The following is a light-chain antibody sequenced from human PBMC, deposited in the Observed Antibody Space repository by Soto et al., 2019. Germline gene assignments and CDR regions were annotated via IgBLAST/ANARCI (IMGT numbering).Light chain of an antibody. Sequence: QSVLTQPPSASGTPGQRVTISCSGSISNIGSNYVYWYQQLPGTAPKLLIYRNNQRPSGVPDRFSGSKSGTSASLAISGLRSEDEADYYCAAWDDSLSGYVVFGGGTKVTVL. J-gene: IGLJ2*01. CDR2: RNN. CDR1: ISNIGSNY. V-gene: IGLV1-47*01. CDR3: AAWDDSLSGYVV.